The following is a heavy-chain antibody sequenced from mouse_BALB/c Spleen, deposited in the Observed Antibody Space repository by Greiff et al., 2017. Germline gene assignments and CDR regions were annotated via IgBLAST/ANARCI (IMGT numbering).Heavy chain of an antibody. J-gene: IGHJ2*01. CDR2: ISSGGST. CDR1: GFTFSSYA. CDR3: ARGVYYFDY. Sequence: EVQRVESGGGLVKPGGSLKLSCAASGFTFSSYAMSWVRQTPEKRLEWVASISSGGSTYYPDRVKGRFTISRDNARNILYLQMSSLRSEDTAMYYCARGVYYFDYWGQGTTLTVSS. V-gene: IGHV5-6-5*01.